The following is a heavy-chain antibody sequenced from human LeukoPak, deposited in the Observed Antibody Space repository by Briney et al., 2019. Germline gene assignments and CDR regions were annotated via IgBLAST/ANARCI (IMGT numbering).Heavy chain of an antibody. CDR3: ARAMAGTKTRWDY. CDR2: IYDSGST. D-gene: IGHD6-19*01. V-gene: IGHV4-59*08. CDR1: GGSIGTYY. Sequence: PSETLSLTCTVSGGSIGTYYWSWIRQPPGQGLEWIGFIYDSGSTNYNPSLKSRVTISVDTSKNQFSPKLSSVTAADTAMYYCARAMAGTKTRWDYWGQGTLVTVSS. J-gene: IGHJ4*02.